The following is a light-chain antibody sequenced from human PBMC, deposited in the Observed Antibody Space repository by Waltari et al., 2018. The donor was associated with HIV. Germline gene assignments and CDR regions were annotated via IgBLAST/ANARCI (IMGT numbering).Light chain of an antibody. CDR1: SGPSSYA. Sequence: QLVLTQSPSSSASLGASVKLTCTLSSGPSSYAIAWPPQQPEKGPRYLMKLNSDGSHSKGDGIPDRFSGSSSGAERYLTISSLQSEDEADYYCQTWGTGILDVVFGGGTKLTVL. J-gene: IGLJ2*01. CDR2: LNSDGSH. CDR3: QTWGTGILDVV. V-gene: IGLV4-69*01.